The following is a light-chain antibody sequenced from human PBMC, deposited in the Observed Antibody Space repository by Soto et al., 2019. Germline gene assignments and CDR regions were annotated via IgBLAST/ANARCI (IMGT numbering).Light chain of an antibody. Sequence: DIQMTQSPSSLSASVGARVTITCQARQDISNYLNWYQQKPGKAPKLLIYDASHLEAGVPSRFSGRGSGTDFTFTISSLQPEDIAAYYCQQYDSLPQTFGQGTKVEIK. V-gene: IGKV1-33*01. CDR2: DAS. CDR3: QQYDSLPQT. J-gene: IGKJ1*01. CDR1: QDISNY.